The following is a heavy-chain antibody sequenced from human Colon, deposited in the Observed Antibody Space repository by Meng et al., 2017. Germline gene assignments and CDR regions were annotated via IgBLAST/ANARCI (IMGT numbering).Heavy chain of an antibody. CDR3: TRAPLPAGRGLKNWFEP. CDR1: GVSISSNKW. CDR2: SHHSGST. V-gene: IGHV4-4*02. J-gene: IGHJ5*02. Sequence: QVQLQESGPGLVRPSGTLSLTCGVPGVSISSNKWWSWVRQPPGKGLEWIGESHHSGSTNYNPSLKSRVAISVDKSQNQFSLRLTSVTATDTAVYYCTRAPLPAGRGLKNWFEPWDQGTLVTVSS. D-gene: IGHD2-2*01.